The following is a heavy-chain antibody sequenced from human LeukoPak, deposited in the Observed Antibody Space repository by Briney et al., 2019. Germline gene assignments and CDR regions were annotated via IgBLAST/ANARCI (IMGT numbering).Heavy chain of an antibody. CDR3: AREGGVVPAAIRRTPINWFDP. CDR2: VYYRVST. CDR1: GGSISIYY. Sequence: SETLSLTCTVSGGSISIYYWSWIRQPPGKGLEWIGYVYYRVSTEYNPSLKSRVTISVDTSKNHFSLKLSSVTAADTAVYYCAREGGVVPAAIRRTPINWFDPWGQGTLVTVSS. V-gene: IGHV4-59*12. D-gene: IGHD2-2*02. J-gene: IGHJ5*02.